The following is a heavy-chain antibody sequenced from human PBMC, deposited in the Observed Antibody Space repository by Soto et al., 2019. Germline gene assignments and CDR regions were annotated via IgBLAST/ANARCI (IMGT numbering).Heavy chain of an antibody. CDR1: GFTFSSYA. J-gene: IGHJ3*02. CDR2: ISGSGGST. D-gene: IGHD3-22*01. V-gene: IGHV3-23*01. CDR3: AKVEGSSGYYYGAFDI. Sequence: EVQLLESGGGLVQPGGSLRLSCAASGFTFSSYAMSWVRQAPGKGLEWVSAISGSGGSTYYADSVKGRFTISRDNSNNTLYLPMNRLRAEDTAVYYCAKVEGSSGYYYGAFDIWGQGTMVTVSS.